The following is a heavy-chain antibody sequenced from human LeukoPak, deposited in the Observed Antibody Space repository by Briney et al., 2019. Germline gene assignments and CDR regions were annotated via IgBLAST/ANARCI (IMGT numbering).Heavy chain of an antibody. CDR1: GYTFTSYG. CDR2: INPNSGGT. CDR3: ARSKVYYDYVWGSYRYAAFDI. Sequence: ASVKVSCKASGYTFTSYGISWVRQAPGQGLEWMGWINPNSGGTNYAQKFQGRVTMTRDASISTAYMELSRLRSDDTAVYYCARSKVYYDYVWGSYRYAAFDIWGQGTMVTVSS. J-gene: IGHJ3*02. D-gene: IGHD3-16*02. V-gene: IGHV1-2*02.